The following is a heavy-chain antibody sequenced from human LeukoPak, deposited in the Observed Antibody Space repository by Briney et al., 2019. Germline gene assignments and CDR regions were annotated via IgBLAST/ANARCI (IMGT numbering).Heavy chain of an antibody. CDR3: ARALKDSRGWYHVGLYFDY. V-gene: IGHV4-34*01. J-gene: IGHJ4*02. D-gene: IGHD6-19*01. CDR1: GGSFSGYY. CDR2: INHSGST. Sequence: SETLSLTCAVYGGSFSGYYWSWIRQPPGKGLEWIGEINHSGSTNYNPSLKSRVTISVDTSKNQFSLKLSSVTAADTAVYYCARALKDSRGWYHVGLYFDYWGQGTLVTVSS.